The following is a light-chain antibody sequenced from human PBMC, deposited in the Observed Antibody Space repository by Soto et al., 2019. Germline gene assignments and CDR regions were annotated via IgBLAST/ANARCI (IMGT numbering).Light chain of an antibody. CDR1: QSVSSN. J-gene: IGKJ4*01. CDR2: GAS. CDR3: QQYAISPLT. V-gene: IGKV3D-15*01. Sequence: EIVMTQSPATLSVSPGERATLSCRASQSVSSNLAWYQQKPGQAPRLLIYGASNRATGIPDRFSGSGSGTDFTLTISRLEPEDFAVYYCQQYAISPLTFGGGTKVDIK.